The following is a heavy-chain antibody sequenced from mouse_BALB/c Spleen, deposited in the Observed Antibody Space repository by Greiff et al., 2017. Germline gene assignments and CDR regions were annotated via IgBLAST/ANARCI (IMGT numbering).Heavy chain of an antibody. CDR3: ARNLLDYFDY. CDR1: GYSITSDYA. D-gene: IGHD1-1*01. V-gene: IGHV3-2*02. CDR2: ISYSGST. J-gene: IGHJ2*01. Sequence: VQLQQSGPGLVKPSQSLSLTCTVTGYSITSDYAWNWIRQFPGNKLEWMGYISYSGSTSYNPSLKSRISITRDTSKNQFFLQLNSVTTEDTATYYCARNLLDYFDYWGQGTTLTVSS.